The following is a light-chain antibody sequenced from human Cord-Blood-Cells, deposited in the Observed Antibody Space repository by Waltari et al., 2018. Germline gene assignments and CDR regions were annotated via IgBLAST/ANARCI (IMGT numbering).Light chain of an antibody. V-gene: IGLV1-40*01. CDR2: GNS. CDR3: QSYDSSLSGSV. CDR1: SPNIGAGYD. Sequence: QSVLTQPPSVSGAPGQRVTISCTGSSPNIGAGYDVNWYQQLPGNAPKPLIYGNSNRPSGLPDRFSGSKSGTSASLAITGLQAEDEADYYCQSYDSSLSGSVFGGGTKLTVL. J-gene: IGLJ2*01.